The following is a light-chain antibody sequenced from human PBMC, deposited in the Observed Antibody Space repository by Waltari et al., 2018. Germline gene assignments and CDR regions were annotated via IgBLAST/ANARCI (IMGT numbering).Light chain of an antibody. CDR1: QSILYSSNNKNY. V-gene: IGKV4-1*01. CDR2: WAS. Sequence: DIVMTQSPDSLAVSLGARAPINCKSRQSILYSSNNKNYLAWYQQRPGQPPNLLIYWASTRESGVPDRFSGSGSGTDFTLTISSLQAEDVAVYYCQQYYNTPQTFGQGTKVEIK. CDR3: QQYYNTPQT. J-gene: IGKJ1*01.